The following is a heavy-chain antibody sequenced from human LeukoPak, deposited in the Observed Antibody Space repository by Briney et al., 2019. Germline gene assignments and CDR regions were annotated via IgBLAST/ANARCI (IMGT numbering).Heavy chain of an antibody. D-gene: IGHD3-22*01. V-gene: IGHV3-48*03. CDR1: GFTFSSYE. CDR3: ARDNYDSSGYYFD. J-gene: IGHJ4*02. Sequence: GGSLRLSCAASGFTFSSYEINWVRQAPGKGLEWVSYISSSGSTIYYADSVKGRFTISRDNAKNSLYLQMSSLRAEDTAVYYCARDNYDSSGYYFDWGQGTLVTVSS. CDR2: ISSSGSTI.